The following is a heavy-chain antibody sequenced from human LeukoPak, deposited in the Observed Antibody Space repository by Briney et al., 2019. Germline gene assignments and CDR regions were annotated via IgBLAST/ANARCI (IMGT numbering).Heavy chain of an antibody. Sequence: GGSLRLSCAASGFAFRSNWMHWVRQTPGKGLVWVSRINSGGSGTSYAASVEGRFTISRDNAKNTLYLQMNSLRAEDTAVYYCATSLGPLTEYWGQGTLVTVSS. CDR2: INSGGSGT. CDR3: ATSLGPLTEY. J-gene: IGHJ4*02. V-gene: IGHV3-74*01. D-gene: IGHD7-27*01. CDR1: GFAFRSNW.